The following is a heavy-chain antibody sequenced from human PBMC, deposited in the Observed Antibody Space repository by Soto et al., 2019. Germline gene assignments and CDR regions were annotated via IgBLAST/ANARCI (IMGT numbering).Heavy chain of an antibody. Sequence: GGSLRLSCAASGFSFSTYAMSWVRQAPGKGLEWVSGISGSGGTTYYADSVKGRFTISRVNSKNTLYLQVNSLRAEDTAVYYCAKDQAAAGTISRYFQHWGQGTLVTVSS. CDR1: GFSFSTYA. V-gene: IGHV3-23*01. D-gene: IGHD6-13*01. CDR2: ISGSGGTT. CDR3: AKDQAAAGTISRYFQH. J-gene: IGHJ1*01.